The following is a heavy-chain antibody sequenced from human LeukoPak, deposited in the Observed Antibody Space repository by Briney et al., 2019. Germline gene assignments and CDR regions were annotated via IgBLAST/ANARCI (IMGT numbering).Heavy chain of an antibody. CDR1: GGSFSGYY. D-gene: IGHD3-22*01. V-gene: IGHV4-34*01. CDR2: INHSGST. CDR3: ARASHYYDSSGYHNWFDP. J-gene: IGHJ5*02. Sequence: SETLSLTCAVYGGSFSGYYWSWIRQPPGKGLEWIGEINHSGSTNYNPSLKSRVTISVDTSKNQFSLKLSSVTAADTAVYYCARASHYYDSSGYHNWFDPWGQGTLVTVSS.